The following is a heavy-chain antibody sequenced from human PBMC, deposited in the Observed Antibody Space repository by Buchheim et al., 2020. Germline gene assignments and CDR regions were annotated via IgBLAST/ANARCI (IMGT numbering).Heavy chain of an antibody. CDR2: ITGSGAAT. J-gene: IGHJ4*02. CDR3: AKDWDDHGDPGFPHY. D-gene: IGHD4-17*01. CDR1: GFTFNNYA. V-gene: IGHV3-23*01. Sequence: EVQVLESGGGLVQPGGSLRLSCAASGFTFNNYAMNWVRQAPGKGLEWVSAITGSGAATYYADSVRGRFTISSDNSTDTLYLQMDSLRGEDTAVYYCAKDWDDHGDPGFPHYWGRGT.